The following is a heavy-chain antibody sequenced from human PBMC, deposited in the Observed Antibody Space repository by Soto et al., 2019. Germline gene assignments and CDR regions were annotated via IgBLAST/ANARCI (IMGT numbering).Heavy chain of an antibody. CDR1: GFTFSDYY. V-gene: IGHV3-11*01. J-gene: IGHJ3*02. D-gene: IGHD4-17*01. CDR2: ISSSGSTI. CDR3: ARDPTTLTFEYIDAFDI. Sequence: GGSLRLSCAASGFTFSDYYMSWIRQAPGKGLEWVSYISSSGSTIYYAESVKGRFTISRDNAKNSLYLQMNSLRAEDTAVYYCARDPTTLTFEYIDAFDIWGQGTMVTVSS.